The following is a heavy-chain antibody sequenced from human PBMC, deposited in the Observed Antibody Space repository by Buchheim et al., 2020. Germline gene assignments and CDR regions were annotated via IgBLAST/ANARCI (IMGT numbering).Heavy chain of an antibody. CDR3: ARVHYFGISNWFDT. V-gene: IGHV4-61*02. CDR2: IYTSGST. J-gene: IGHJ5*02. D-gene: IGHD3-10*01. CDR1: GGSISSGNYY. Sequence: QVQLQESGPGLVKPSETLSLTCTVSGGSISSGNYYWSWIRQPAGKGLEWIGRIYTSGSTNYNPSLKSRVTISVDRSNNQLSLKLSSVTAADTAVYYCARVHYFGISNWFDTWGQGTL.